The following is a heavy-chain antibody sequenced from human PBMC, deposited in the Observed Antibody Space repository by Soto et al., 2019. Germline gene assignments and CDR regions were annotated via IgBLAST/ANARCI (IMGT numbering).Heavy chain of an antibody. CDR3: AKGNAIVAGPADPFDY. Sequence: GGSLRLTCAASGFTFDDYAMHWVRQAPGKGLEWVSGISWNSGSIGYADSVKGRFTISRDNAKNSLYLQMNSLRAEDTALYYCAKGNAIVAGPADPFDYWGQGTLVTVSS. CDR1: GFTFDDYA. J-gene: IGHJ4*02. D-gene: IGHD6-19*01. CDR2: ISWNSGSI. V-gene: IGHV3-9*01.